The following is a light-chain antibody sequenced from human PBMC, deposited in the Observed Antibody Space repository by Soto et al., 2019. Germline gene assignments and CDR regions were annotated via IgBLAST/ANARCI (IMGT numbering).Light chain of an antibody. V-gene: IGKV3-11*01. CDR1: QSFRGL. Sequence: EVVLTEAPVTPSFSPGERATLPWRASQSFRGLLAWYQQKPGQAPRVLIYDAYNRATGIPPRFSGSGYGTEFNLTISSLETEDSAVYYCQQRHMWPITFGQGTRLEIK. J-gene: IGKJ5*01. CDR2: DAY. CDR3: QQRHMWPIT.